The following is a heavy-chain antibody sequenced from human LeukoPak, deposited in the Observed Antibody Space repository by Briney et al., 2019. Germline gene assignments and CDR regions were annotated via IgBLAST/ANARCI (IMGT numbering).Heavy chain of an antibody. D-gene: IGHD3-22*01. J-gene: IGHJ4*02. CDR2: IRYDGSNK. CDR3: AKDCQPYDSSGYYGIGFDY. V-gene: IGHV3-30*02. Sequence: PGGSLRLSCAASGFTFSSYGMHWVRQAPGKGLEWVAFIRYDGSNKYYADSVKGRFTISRDNSKNTLYLQMNSLRAEDTAVYYCAKDCQPYDSSGYYGIGFDYWGQGTLVTVSS. CDR1: GFTFSSYG.